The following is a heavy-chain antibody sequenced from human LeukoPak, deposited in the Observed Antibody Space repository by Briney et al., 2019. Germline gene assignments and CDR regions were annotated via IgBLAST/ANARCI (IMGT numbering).Heavy chain of an antibody. V-gene: IGHV3-23*01. CDR2: ISGSGGST. CDR3: AKYLAKNYYDSSGPRHGAFDI. CDR1: GFTFSSYA. D-gene: IGHD3-22*01. Sequence: PGGSLRLSCAASGFTFSSYAMSWVRQPPGKGLEWVSAISGSGGSTYYADSVKGRFTISRDNSKNTLYLQMNRLRAEDTAVYYCAKYLAKNYYDSSGPRHGAFDIWGQGTMVTVSS. J-gene: IGHJ3*02.